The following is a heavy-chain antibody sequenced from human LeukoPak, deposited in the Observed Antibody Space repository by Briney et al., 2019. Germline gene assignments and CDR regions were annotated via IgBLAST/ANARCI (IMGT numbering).Heavy chain of an antibody. CDR1: GFTFSTFW. V-gene: IGHV3-74*01. CDR2: ISSDGSTT. CDR3: ARASGYSSGWQDY. D-gene: IGHD6-19*01. Sequence: GGSLRLSCAASGFTFSTFWMHWVRQTPGKGLVWVSRISSDGSTTHYADSVKGRFTISRDNAKNTLFLHMNSLRAEDTAVYYCARASGYSSGWQDYWGQGTLVTVSS. J-gene: IGHJ4*02.